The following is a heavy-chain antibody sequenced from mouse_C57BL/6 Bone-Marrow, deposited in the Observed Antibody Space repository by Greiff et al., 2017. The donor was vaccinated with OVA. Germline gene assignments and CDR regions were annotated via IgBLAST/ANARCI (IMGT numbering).Heavy chain of an antibody. D-gene: IGHD1-1*01. CDR3: ARGRTTVVAWYFDV. V-gene: IGHV5-16*01. J-gene: IGHJ1*03. CDR2: INYDGSST. Sequence: EVKLMESEGGLVQPGSSMKLSCTASGFTFSDYYMAWVRQVPEKGLEWVANINYDGSSTYYLDSLKSRFIISRDNAKNMLYLQMSSLKSEDTATYYCARGRTTVVAWYFDVWGTGTTVTVSS. CDR1: GFTFSDYY.